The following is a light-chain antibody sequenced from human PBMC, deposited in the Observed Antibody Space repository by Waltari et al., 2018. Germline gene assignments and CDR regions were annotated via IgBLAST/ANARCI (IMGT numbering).Light chain of an antibody. CDR3: QQYYTYSLWA. CDR1: QSLVHSDGNTY. J-gene: IGKJ1*01. V-gene: IGKV2-30*02. CDR2: KVS. Sequence: DVVMTQSPLSLPVTLGQPASISCRSSQSLVHSDGNTYLNWFQQRPGQSPRRLIYKVSNRDSGVPDRFSGSGSGTDFTLKISRVEADDFATYFCQQYYTYSLWAFGQGTKVETK.